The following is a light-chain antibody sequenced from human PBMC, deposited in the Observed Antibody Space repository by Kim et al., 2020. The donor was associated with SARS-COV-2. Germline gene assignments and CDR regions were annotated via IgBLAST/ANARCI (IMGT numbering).Light chain of an antibody. CDR1: QSISKN. Sequence: LSPGERATLSCRASQSISKNLAWYQQKSGQAPRLVIYDESNRATGIPARFSGSGSGTDFTLTISSLEPEDFAVYYCQQRTSWPLTFGGGTKVDIK. CDR2: DES. V-gene: IGKV3-11*01. CDR3: QQRTSWPLT. J-gene: IGKJ4*01.